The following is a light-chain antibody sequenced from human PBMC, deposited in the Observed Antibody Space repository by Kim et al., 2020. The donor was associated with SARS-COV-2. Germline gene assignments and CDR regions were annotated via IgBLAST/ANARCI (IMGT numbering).Light chain of an antibody. CDR3: QQHSSYSA. CDR1: QSIGNW. CDR2: KAS. J-gene: IGKJ2*01. V-gene: IGKV1-5*03. Sequence: LSASVGDRVTITCRASQSIGNWLAWYQQKPGKAPKLLIYKASTLESGVPLQFSGSGSGTEFTLTISSLQPDDFASYYCQQHSSYSAFGQGTKLEI.